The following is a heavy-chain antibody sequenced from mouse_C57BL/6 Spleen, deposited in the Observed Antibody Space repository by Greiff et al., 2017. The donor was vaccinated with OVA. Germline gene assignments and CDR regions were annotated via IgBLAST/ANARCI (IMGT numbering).Heavy chain of an antibody. CDR3: ARSSIYYGSSFDY. V-gene: IGHV1-80*01. Sequence: QVQLQQSGAELVKPGASVKISCKASGYAFSSYWMNWVKQRPGKGLEWIGQIYPGDGDTNYNGKFKGKATLTADKSSSTAYMQLSSLTSEDSAVYFCARSSIYYGSSFDYWGQGTTLTVSS. J-gene: IGHJ2*01. D-gene: IGHD1-1*01. CDR2: IYPGDGDT. CDR1: GYAFSSYW.